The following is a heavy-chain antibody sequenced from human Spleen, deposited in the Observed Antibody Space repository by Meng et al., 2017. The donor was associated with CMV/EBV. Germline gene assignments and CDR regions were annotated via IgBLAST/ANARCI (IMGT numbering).Heavy chain of an antibody. Sequence: GESLKISCAASGFTFSNFSMNWVRQAPGKGLEWVSSISSRSTYIYYADSVKGRFTISRDNVKNSLYLQMNSLRAEDTAVYYCAAEPGIAVAGTIYYYGMDVWGQGTTVPSP. V-gene: IGHV3-21*01. CDR3: AAEPGIAVAGTIYYYGMDV. D-gene: IGHD6-19*01. CDR1: GFTFSNFS. J-gene: IGHJ6*02. CDR2: ISSRSTYI.